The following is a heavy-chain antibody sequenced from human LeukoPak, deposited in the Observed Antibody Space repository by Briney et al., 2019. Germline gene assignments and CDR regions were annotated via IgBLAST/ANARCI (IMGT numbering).Heavy chain of an antibody. J-gene: IGHJ4*02. CDR2: IGNDGST. CDR1: GISFSNYA. V-gene: IGHV3-23*01. D-gene: IGHD6-13*01. Sequence: GGSLRLSCAASGISFSNYAMSWVRQTPGKGLEWVSTIGNDGSTYYAASVKGRFTISRDNSKNTLFLQMNSLRVGDTAVYYCAKDDSSSWFDYWGQGTLVTVSS. CDR3: AKDDSSSWFDY.